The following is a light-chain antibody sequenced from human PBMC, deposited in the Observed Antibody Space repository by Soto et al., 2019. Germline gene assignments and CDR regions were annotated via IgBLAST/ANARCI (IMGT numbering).Light chain of an antibody. CDR2: AAS. Sequence: DIQMTQSPSSLSASVGDRVTISCRARQSISNYLNWYQQKPGKAPKLLIYAASSLQSGVPSRFSGSGSGTDFTLTISSLQPADFATYYCQQSYSTPYTFAQGTKMEIK. J-gene: IGKJ2*01. V-gene: IGKV1-39*01. CDR3: QQSYSTPYT. CDR1: QSISNY.